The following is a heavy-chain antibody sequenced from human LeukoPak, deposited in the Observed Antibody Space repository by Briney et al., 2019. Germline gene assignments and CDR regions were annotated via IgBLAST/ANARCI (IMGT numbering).Heavy chain of an antibody. Sequence: APVKVSCKVSGYTLTELSMHWVRQAPGKGLEWMGGFDPEDGETIYAQKFQGRVTMTEDTSTDTAYMELSSLRSEDTAVYYCATLHIAAAGTTDLDYWGQGTLVTVSS. CDR2: FDPEDGET. V-gene: IGHV1-24*01. D-gene: IGHD6-13*01. J-gene: IGHJ4*02. CDR3: ATLHIAAAGTTDLDY. CDR1: GYTLTELS.